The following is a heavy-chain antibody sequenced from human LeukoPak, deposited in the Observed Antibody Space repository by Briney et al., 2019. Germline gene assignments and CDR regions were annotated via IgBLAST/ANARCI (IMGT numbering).Heavy chain of an antibody. CDR3: ARQPRGYSYGLLYYFDY. Sequence: GGSLRLSCVASGVTLGNYAMSWARQAPGKGLEWVSGISSSGSGGNTYYADSVKGRFTISRDNSKNTLYLQMNSLRAEDTAVYYCARQPRGYSYGLLYYFDYWGQGTLVTVSS. CDR1: GVTLGNYA. J-gene: IGHJ4*02. D-gene: IGHD5-18*01. CDR2: ISSSGSGGNT. V-gene: IGHV3-23*01.